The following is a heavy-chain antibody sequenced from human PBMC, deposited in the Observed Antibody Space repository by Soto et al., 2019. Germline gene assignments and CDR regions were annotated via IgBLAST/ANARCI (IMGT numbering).Heavy chain of an antibody. CDR3: ARVSGGVLGVLHRNYYYYYGMDV. D-gene: IGHD3-10*01. J-gene: IGHJ6*02. CDR2: IIPIFGTA. CDR1: GGTFSSYA. Sequence: QVQLVQSGAEVKKPGSSVKVSCKASGGTFSSYAISWVRQAPGQGLEWMGGIIPIFGTANYAQKFQGRVTITADKSTSTAYMELSSLRSEDTAVYYCARVSGGVLGVLHRNYYYYYGMDVWGQGTTVTVSS. V-gene: IGHV1-69*06.